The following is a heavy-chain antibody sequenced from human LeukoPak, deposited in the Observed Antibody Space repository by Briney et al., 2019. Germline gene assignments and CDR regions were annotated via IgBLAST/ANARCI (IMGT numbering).Heavy chain of an antibody. CDR1: GFTFSSYA. J-gene: IGHJ4*02. CDR2: ISYDGSNK. V-gene: IGHV3-30*01. CDR3: ARDSILDY. Sequence: PGRSLRLSCAASGFTFSSYAMHWVRQAPGKGLEWVAVISYDGSNKYYADSVKGRFTISRDNSKNTLYLQMNSLRAEDTAVYYCARDSILDYWGQGTLVNVSS.